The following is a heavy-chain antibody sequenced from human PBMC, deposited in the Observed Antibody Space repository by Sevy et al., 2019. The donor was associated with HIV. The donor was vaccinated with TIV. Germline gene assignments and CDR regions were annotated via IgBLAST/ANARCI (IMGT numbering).Heavy chain of an antibody. J-gene: IGHJ6*02. CDR2: INGDGGSA. CDR3: ARAYAHYGDSIGFYYGMDV. V-gene: IGHV3-74*01. D-gene: IGHD4-17*01. CDR1: GFTFSSYW. Sequence: GGSLRLSCAASGFTFSSYWMHWVRQAPGKGLLWVSLINGDGGSANYADSGKGGYIISRDNAKNTLYLQMNSLRAEDTAMYYGARAYAHYGDSIGFYYGMDVWGQGTTVTVSS.